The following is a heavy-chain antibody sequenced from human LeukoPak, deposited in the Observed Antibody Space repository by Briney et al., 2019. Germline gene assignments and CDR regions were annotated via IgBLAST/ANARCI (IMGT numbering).Heavy chain of an antibody. D-gene: IGHD5-18*01. Sequence: PEGSLRLSCAASGFTFNNYAMTWVRQAPGKGLEWISVINGGGSSYYADSVKGRFTVSRDNSKNTLYLQMNSLRDEDTAVYYCAKGQGYNYGDSIDYWGQGTLVTVSS. J-gene: IGHJ4*02. CDR3: AKGQGYNYGDSIDY. V-gene: IGHV3-23*01. CDR2: INGGGSS. CDR1: GFTFNNYA.